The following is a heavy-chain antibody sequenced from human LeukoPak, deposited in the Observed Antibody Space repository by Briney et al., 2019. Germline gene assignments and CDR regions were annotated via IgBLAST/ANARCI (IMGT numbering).Heavy chain of an antibody. Sequence: PSETLSLTRTVSGGSISSYYWSWIRQPAGKGLEWIGRIYTSGSTNYNPSLKSRVTISVDTSKNQFSLKLSSVTAADTAVYYCARPRYSSGWYKWYFDLWGRGTLVTVSS. CDR3: ARPRYSSGWYKWYFDL. CDR1: GGSISSYY. J-gene: IGHJ2*01. V-gene: IGHV4-4*07. CDR2: IYTSGST. D-gene: IGHD6-19*01.